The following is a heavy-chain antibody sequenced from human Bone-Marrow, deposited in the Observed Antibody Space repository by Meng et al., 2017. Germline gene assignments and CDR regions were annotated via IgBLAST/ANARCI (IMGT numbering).Heavy chain of an antibody. Sequence: VSLVEAGAEVKQPGASGKVSCKASGYTFTSYAMHWVRQAPGQRLEWMGWINAGNGNTKYSQKFQGRVTITRDTSASTAYMELSSLRSEDTAVYYCARRAAVSGMTFDYWGQGTLVTVSS. D-gene: IGHD4-17*01. CDR2: INAGNGNT. J-gene: IGHJ4*02. CDR3: ARRAAVSGMTFDY. V-gene: IGHV1-3*01. CDR1: GYTFTSYA.